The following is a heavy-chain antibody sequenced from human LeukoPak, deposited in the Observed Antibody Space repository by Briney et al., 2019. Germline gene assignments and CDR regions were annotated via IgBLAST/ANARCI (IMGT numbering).Heavy chain of an antibody. D-gene: IGHD1-1*01. CDR3: ANLRGNNWYIEY. CDR2: VSYDGKNT. J-gene: IGHJ4*02. Sequence: GGSLRLSCAASGFTFTTYGVHWVRQAPGKGLEWVAVVSYDGKNTYYVDSVKGRFTVSRDNSKNTLYLQMNRLRVEDTAVYYCANLRGNNWYIEYWGQGTLVTVSS. V-gene: IGHV3-30*18. CDR1: GFTFTTYG.